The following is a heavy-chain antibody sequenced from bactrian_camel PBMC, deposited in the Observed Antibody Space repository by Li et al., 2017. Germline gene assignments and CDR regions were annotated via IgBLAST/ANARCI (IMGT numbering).Heavy chain of an antibody. Sequence: VQLVESGGGLVQPGGSLRLSCAASGFTFSTYDMSWVRQAPGKGLEWVSRISTDSKNTYYADSVKGRFTISRDNGKNTLYLQINSLKPDDTGMHYCVARWSGEVGQGTQVTVS. D-gene: IGHD5*01. CDR1: GFTFSTYD. CDR2: ISTDSKNT. V-gene: IGHV3S40*01. J-gene: IGHJ4*01.